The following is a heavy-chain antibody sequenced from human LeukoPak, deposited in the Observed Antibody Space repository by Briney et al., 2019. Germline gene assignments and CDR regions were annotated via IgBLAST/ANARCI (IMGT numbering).Heavy chain of an antibody. D-gene: IGHD2-2*01. CDR1: GYSISSGYY. CDR2: IYYSGST. V-gene: IGHV4-30-4*08. Sequence: SETLSLTCTVSGYSISSGYYWSWIRQPPGKGLEWIGYIYYSGSTYYNPSLKSRVTISVDTSKNQFSLKLSSVTAADTAVYYCARHNYCSSTCCYSPWGQGTLVTVSS. CDR3: ARHNYCSSTCCYSP. J-gene: IGHJ5*02.